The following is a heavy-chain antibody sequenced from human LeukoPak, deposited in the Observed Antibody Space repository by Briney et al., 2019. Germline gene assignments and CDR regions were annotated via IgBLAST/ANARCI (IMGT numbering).Heavy chain of an antibody. J-gene: IGHJ4*02. CDR3: ARDTEDVWGSYRSPIDY. V-gene: IGHV3-7*03. Sequence: GGSLRLSCAASGFTFSSYWMSWVRQAPGKGLEWVANIKQDGSEKYYVDSVKGRFTISRDNAKNSLYLQMNSLRAEDTAVYYCARDTEDVWGSYRSPIDYWGQGTLVTVSS. D-gene: IGHD3-16*02. CDR1: GFTFSSYW. CDR2: IKQDGSEK.